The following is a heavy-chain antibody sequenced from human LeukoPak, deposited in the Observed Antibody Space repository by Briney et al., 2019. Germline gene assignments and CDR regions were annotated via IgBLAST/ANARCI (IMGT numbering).Heavy chain of an antibody. CDR1: GFTFSSYW. CDR3: VRAGAYSSSWYVGVSWFDP. V-gene: IGHV3-74*01. Sequence: GGSLRLSCAASGFTFSSYWMHWVRQAPGKGLVWVSRINSDGSSTSYADSVKGRFTISRDNAKNTLYLQMNSLRAEDTAVYYCVRAGAYSSSWYVGVSWFDPWGQGTLVTVSS. CDR2: INSDGSST. J-gene: IGHJ5*02. D-gene: IGHD6-13*01.